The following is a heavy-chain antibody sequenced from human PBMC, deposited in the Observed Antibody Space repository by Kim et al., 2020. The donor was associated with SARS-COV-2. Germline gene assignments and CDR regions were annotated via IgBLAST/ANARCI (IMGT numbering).Heavy chain of an antibody. D-gene: IGHD6-19*01. CDR3: ARGQWTFDY. V-gene: IGHV4-4*07. Sequence: GDTNSNPALKSRVTMSVDTSKNQFSLKLSSVTAADTAVYYCARGQWTFDYWGQGTLVTVSS. J-gene: IGHJ4*02. CDR2: GDT.